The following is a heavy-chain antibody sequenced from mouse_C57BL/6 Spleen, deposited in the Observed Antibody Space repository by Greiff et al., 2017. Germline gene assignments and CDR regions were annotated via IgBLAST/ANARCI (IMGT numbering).Heavy chain of an antibody. V-gene: IGHV5-17*01. CDR3: ATVPYYGSPCWYFDV. Sequence: DVMLVESGGGLVKPGGSLKLSCAASGFTFSDYGMPWVRQAPEKGLEWVAYISSGGSTIYYADTVKGRFTISRDNAKNTLFLKMTSMRSEDTAMYDCATVPYYGSPCWYFDVWGKGTTVTVSS. J-gene: IGHJ1*03. CDR1: GFTFSDYG. D-gene: IGHD1-1*01. CDR2: ISSGGSTI.